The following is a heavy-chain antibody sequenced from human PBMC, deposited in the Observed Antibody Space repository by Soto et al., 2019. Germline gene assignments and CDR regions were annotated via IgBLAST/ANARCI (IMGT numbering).Heavy chain of an antibody. CDR2: IPYNGNT. J-gene: IGHJ5*02. Sequence: QVQLQESGPGLVKPSQTLSLTCTVSGGSISSGGYHWSWIRQHPGKGLEWIGYIPYNGNTYYNPSLKSRVTMSVDTSKHQCSLNLSSVTAADTAVYYCARTGYNYAFNWLDPWGQGTLVTVSS. D-gene: IGHD3-16*01. CDR3: ARTGYNYAFNWLDP. CDR1: GGSISSGGYH. V-gene: IGHV4-31*03.